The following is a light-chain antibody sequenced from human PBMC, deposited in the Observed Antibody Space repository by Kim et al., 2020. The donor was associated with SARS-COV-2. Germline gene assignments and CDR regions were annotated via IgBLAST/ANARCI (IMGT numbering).Light chain of an antibody. J-gene: IGKJ2*01. CDR1: QSVSSN. Sequence: GSPGARATLSCRASQSVSSNLAWYQQKPGQAPRLLIYGASTRATGIPVRFSGSGSGTEFTLTISSLQSEDFAVYYCQQYNNWPPYTFGQGTKLEI. CDR3: QQYNNWPPYT. V-gene: IGKV3-15*01. CDR2: GAS.